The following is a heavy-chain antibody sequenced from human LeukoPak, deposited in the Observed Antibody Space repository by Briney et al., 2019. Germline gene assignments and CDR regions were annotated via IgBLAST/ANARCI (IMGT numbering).Heavy chain of an antibody. D-gene: IGHD5/OR15-5a*01. CDR2: ISDSGYST. CDR1: GFTFSSYA. V-gene: IGHV3-23*01. Sequence: GGSLRLSCAASGFTFSSYAVSWVRQAPGGGLQWVSAISDSGYSTYYADSVKGRFIISRDNSKNTLYLQMNSLRAEDTAVYYCAKDQVYARTEGAFDIWGQGTMVTVSS. CDR3: AKDQVYARTEGAFDI. J-gene: IGHJ3*02.